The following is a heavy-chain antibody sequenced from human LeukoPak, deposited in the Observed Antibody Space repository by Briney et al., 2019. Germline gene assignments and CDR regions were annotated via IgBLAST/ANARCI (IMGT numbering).Heavy chain of an antibody. CDR1: GGSISSYY. D-gene: IGHD4-11*01. V-gene: IGHV4-4*07. CDR2: IYTSGST. Sequence: SETLSLTCTVSGGSISSYYWSWIRQPAGKGLEWIGRIYTSGSTNYNPSLKSRVTMSVDTSKNQFSLKLSSVTAADTAVYYCARGRHEETTFRDYYYGLDVWGQGTTVTVSS. CDR3: ARGRHEETTFRDYYYGLDV. J-gene: IGHJ6*02.